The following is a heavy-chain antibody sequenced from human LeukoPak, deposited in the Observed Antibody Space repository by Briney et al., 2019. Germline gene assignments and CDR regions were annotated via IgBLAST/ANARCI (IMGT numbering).Heavy chain of an antibody. CDR2: IIPIFGTA. CDR3: ASQYYDFWSGPNPWFDP. V-gene: IGHV1-69*13. CDR1: GGTSSSYA. Sequence: SVKVSCKASGGTSSSYAISWVRQAPGQGLEWMGGIIPIFGTANYAQKFQGRVTITADESTSTAYMELSSLRSEDTAVYYCASQYYDFWSGPNPWFDPWGQGTLVTVSS. J-gene: IGHJ5*02. D-gene: IGHD3-3*01.